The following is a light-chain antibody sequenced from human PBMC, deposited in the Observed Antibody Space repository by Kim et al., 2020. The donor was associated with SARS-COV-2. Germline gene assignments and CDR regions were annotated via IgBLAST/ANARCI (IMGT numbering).Light chain of an antibody. CDR3: NSRDSSGNHYV. CDR2: GKN. J-gene: IGLJ1*01. V-gene: IGLV3-19*01. Sequence: ALGQTGRIRWQGDSLRSYYASWYQQKPGQAPVLVIYGKNNRPSGIPDRFSGSSSGNTASLTITGAQAEDEADYYCNSRDSSGNHYVFGTGTKVTVL. CDR1: SLRSYY.